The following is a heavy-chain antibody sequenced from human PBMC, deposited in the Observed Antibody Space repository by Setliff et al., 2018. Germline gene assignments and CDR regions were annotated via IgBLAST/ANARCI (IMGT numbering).Heavy chain of an antibody. CDR3: VRDGEKMAYDGFAV. V-gene: IGHV3-23*01. J-gene: IGHJ3*01. CDR1: GFTFSSCA. CDR2: IGGSGGTT. Sequence: GGSLRLSCAASGFTFSSCAMTWVRQAPGKGLEWVSSIGGSGGTTYYAGSVKGRFSISRDNSRNMLYLQMNGLRAEDAALYYCVRDGEKMAYDGFAVWDQGTKVTVSS.